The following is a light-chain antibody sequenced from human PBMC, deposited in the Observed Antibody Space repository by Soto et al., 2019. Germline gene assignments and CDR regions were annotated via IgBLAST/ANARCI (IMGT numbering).Light chain of an antibody. V-gene: IGKV1-39*01. CDR2: AAS. CDR1: QSISSY. CDR3: QQSYSTPLT. Sequence: DIQSTQSPSSLSASLGYRVTISCRASQSISSYLNWYQQKPGKAPKLLIYAASSLQSGVPSRFSGSGSGTDFTLTISSPQPEDFATYYCQQSYSTPLTFGGGTKVDIK. J-gene: IGKJ4*01.